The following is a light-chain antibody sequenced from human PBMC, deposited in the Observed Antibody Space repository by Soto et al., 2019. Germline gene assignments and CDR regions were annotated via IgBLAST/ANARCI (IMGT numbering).Light chain of an antibody. J-gene: IGLJ1*01. CDR3: SSYASSSTLYV. CDR2: HVS. CDR1: SSDVGGYNY. V-gene: IGLV2-14*03. Sequence: QSALTQPASVSGSPGQSITISCTGTSSDVGGYNYVSWYQQHPGKAPKLMIYHVSNRPSGVSNRFSGSKSGNTASLTISGLQAEDEADYYCSSYASSSTLYVFGAGIKLTVL.